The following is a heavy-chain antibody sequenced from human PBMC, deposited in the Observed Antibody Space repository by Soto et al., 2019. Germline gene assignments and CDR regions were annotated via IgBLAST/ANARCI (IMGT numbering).Heavy chain of an antibody. J-gene: IGHJ4*02. D-gene: IGHD1-7*01. Sequence: GGSLRLSCAASGFTFSSYAMHWVRQAPGKGLEWVAVISYDGSNKYYADSVKGRFTISRDNSKNTLYLQMNSLRAEDTAVYYCARDMTGTPSGENVYRGPETLLAVSS. V-gene: IGHV3-30-3*01. CDR2: ISYDGSNK. CDR1: GFTFSSYA. CDR3: ARDMTGTPSGENVY.